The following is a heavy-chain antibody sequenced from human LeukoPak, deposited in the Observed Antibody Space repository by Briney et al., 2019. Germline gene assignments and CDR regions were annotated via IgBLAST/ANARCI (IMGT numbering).Heavy chain of an antibody. V-gene: IGHV1-69*02. CDR1: GGTFSSYT. D-gene: IGHD4-11*01. J-gene: IGHJ2*01. Sequence: ASVKVSCKASGGTFSSYTISWVRQAPGQGLEWMGRIIPILGIANYAQKFQGRVTITADKSTSTAYMELSSLRSEDTAVYYCAVYYSRPSFDWYFDLWGRGTLVTVSS. CDR2: IIPILGIA. CDR3: AVYYSRPSFDWYFDL.